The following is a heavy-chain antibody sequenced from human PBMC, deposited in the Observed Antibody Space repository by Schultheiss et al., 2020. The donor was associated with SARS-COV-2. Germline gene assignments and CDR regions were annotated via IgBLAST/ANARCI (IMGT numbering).Heavy chain of an antibody. J-gene: IGHJ5*02. CDR2: MSYDGSNR. V-gene: IGHV3-30*01. CDR1: GFTFSNYP. Sequence: LKISCAASGFTFSNYPMYWVRQAPGKGLEWVAVMSYDGSNRYYADSVKGRFSISRDNSENTLYLQMNSLRLEDTAVYYCARARGAAFSSRPQRRVFDPWGQGTLVTVSS. CDR3: ARARGAAFSSRPQRRVFDP. D-gene: IGHD3-10*01.